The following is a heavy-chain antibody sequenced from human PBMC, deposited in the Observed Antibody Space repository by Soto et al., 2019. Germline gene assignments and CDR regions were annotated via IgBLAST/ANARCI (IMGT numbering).Heavy chain of an antibody. J-gene: IGHJ3*02. D-gene: IGHD3-3*01. CDR3: ARPLNYYDFWSGYKKSDAFDI. CDR2: ISSSSSTI. CDR1: GFTFSSYS. Sequence: GGSLRLSCAASGFTFSSYSMNWVRQAPGKGLEWVSYISSSSSTIYYADSVKGRFTISRDNAKNSLYLQMNSLRAEDTAVYYCARPLNYYDFWSGYKKSDAFDIWGQGTMVTVSS. V-gene: IGHV3-48*01.